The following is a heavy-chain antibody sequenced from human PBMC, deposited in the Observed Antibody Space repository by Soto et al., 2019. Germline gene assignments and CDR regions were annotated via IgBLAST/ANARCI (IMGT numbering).Heavy chain of an antibody. J-gene: IGHJ4*02. CDR1: GGSISGYY. CDR2: IYNSGST. CDR3: TRGGDPYKTGH. D-gene: IGHD2-21*01. Sequence: PSETLSLTCTVPGGSISGYYWIWMRQPPGKGLEWIGYIYNSGSTNYNPALKSRVTISVDTSKNQFSLKLTSVNTADTAIYYCTRGGDPYKTGHWGQGTLVTVSS. V-gene: IGHV4-59*01.